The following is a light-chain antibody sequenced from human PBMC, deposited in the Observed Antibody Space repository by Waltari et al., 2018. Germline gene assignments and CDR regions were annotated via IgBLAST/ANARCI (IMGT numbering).Light chain of an antibody. CDR2: DAS. CDR1: QSVRSY. J-gene: IGKJ5*01. CDR3: QQRSNWPPIT. V-gene: IGKV3-11*01. Sequence: EIVLTQSPATLSLSPGERATLPSRASQSVRSYLAWYQLKPGQAPMLLIYDASNRATGIPARFSGSGSGTDFTLTISSLEPEDFAVYYCQQRSNWPPITFGQGTRLEIK.